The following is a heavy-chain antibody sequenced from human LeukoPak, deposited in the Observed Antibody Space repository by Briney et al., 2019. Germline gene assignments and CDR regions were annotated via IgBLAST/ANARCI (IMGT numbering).Heavy chain of an antibody. CDR2: LNHRGRT. D-gene: IGHD3-10*01. V-gene: IGHV4-34*01. J-gene: IGHJ4*02. CDR1: GGSLSDYS. CDR3: ARRGLLGSGTLAFGY. Sequence: SETLSLTCFVSGGSLSDYSWSRFRQSPGKGLEWIGELNHRGRTDYNPSLTSRVTISIDTSKNHFALTLTSLTAADTAVYYCARRGLLGSGTLAFGYWGQGTLVTVSS.